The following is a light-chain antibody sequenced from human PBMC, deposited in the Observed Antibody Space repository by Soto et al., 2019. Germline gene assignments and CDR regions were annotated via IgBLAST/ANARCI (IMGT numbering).Light chain of an antibody. CDR3: QQRSDWPST. J-gene: IGKJ4*01. V-gene: IGKV3-11*01. CDR1: QSVSRY. Sequence: EIVLTQSPATLSLSPGERATLSCRASQSVSRYLAWYQQKPGQAPRLLIYDASNRATGIPARFSGSGSGTAFTLTISSLGPEDFAGYYCQQRSDWPSTFGGGTKVQIK. CDR2: DAS.